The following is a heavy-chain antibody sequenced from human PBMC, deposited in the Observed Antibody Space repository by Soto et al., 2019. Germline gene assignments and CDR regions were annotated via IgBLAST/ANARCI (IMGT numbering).Heavy chain of an antibody. CDR2: IKEDGSEK. Sequence: EVQLVESGGGLVQPGGSLRLSCAASGFTFSGYWMSWVRQAPGKGLEWVANIKEDGSEKYYVESVKGRFSISRDNAKNSLYLLMNRLRAEDTAVYYCAKNNRYCSSTNCFVFDYWGQGSLVTVSS. CDR3: AKNNRYCSSTNCFVFDY. V-gene: IGHV3-7*01. CDR1: GFTFSGYW. J-gene: IGHJ4*02. D-gene: IGHD2-2*01.